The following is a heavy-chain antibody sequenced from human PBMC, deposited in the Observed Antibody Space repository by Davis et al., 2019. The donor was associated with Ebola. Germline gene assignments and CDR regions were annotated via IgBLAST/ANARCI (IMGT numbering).Heavy chain of an antibody. D-gene: IGHD6-13*01. Sequence: ASVQVSCKASGYTFTNFHMHWVRQAPAKALEWMGITNPSGGSTNYAQKFRGRVTMTRDTSTSTFYMELTSLRSEDTAVYYCARGEFGAAGNFDHWGQGTLVTVSS. V-gene: IGHV1-46*01. CDR1: GYTFTNFH. J-gene: IGHJ4*02. CDR3: ARGEFGAAGNFDH. CDR2: TNPSGGST.